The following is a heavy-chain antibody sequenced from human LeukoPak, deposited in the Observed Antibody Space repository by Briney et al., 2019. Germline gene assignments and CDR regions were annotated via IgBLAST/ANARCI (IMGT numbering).Heavy chain of an antibody. V-gene: IGHV3-7*01. J-gene: IGHJ4*02. D-gene: IGHD2-15*01. Sequence: PGGSLRLSCAASGFTFSSYWMSWVRQAPGKGLEWVANIKQGGSEKYYVDSVKGRFTISRDNAKNSLYLQMNSLRAEDTAVYYCARADIVVVVAFDYWGQGTLVTVSS. CDR1: GFTFSSYW. CDR2: IKQGGSEK. CDR3: ARADIVVVVAFDY.